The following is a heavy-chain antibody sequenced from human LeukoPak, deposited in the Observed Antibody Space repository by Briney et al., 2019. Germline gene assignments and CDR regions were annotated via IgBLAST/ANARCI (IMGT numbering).Heavy chain of an antibody. CDR3: ARDLGTTGEVKVEP. CDR2: IYTSGST. CDR1: GGSISSYY. J-gene: IGHJ5*02. D-gene: IGHD4-17*01. Sequence: SETLSLTCTVSGGSISSYYWSWIRQPAGKGLEWIGRIYTSGSTTYNPSLKSRATMSVDTSKNQFSLKLSSVTAADTAVYYFARDLGTTGEVKVEPWGQGTLVNVFS. V-gene: IGHV4-4*07.